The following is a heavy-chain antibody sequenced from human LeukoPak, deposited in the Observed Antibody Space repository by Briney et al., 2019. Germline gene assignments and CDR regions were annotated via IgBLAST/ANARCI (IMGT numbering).Heavy chain of an antibody. D-gene: IGHD5-24*01. Sequence: SETLSLTCAVYGGSFSGYYWSWIRQHPGKGLEWIGYIYYSGSTYYNPSLKSRVTISVDTSKNQFSLKLSSVTAADTAVYYCARGVRWLQLSYFDYWGQGTLVTVSS. J-gene: IGHJ4*02. CDR1: GGSFSGYY. CDR3: ARGVRWLQLSYFDY. V-gene: IGHV4-31*11. CDR2: IYYSGST.